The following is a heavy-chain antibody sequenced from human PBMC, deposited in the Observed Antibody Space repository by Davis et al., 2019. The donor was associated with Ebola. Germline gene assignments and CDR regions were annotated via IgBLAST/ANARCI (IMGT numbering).Heavy chain of an antibody. Sequence: GESLKISCAASGFTVSSNYMSWVRQAPGKGLEWVSVIYSVGSTYYADSVKGRFTISRDNSKNTLYLQMNSLRAEDTAVYYCASIVGPYYYGMDVWGQGTTVTVSS. D-gene: IGHD1-26*01. CDR3: ASIVGPYYYGMDV. J-gene: IGHJ6*02. CDR2: IYSVGST. CDR1: GFTVSSNY. V-gene: IGHV3-66*01.